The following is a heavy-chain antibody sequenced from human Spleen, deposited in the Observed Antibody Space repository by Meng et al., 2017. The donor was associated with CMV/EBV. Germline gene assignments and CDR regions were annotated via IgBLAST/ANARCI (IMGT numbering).Heavy chain of an antibody. CDR3: ARLGVGDLGVGAAFSYYYGMDV. V-gene: IGHV5-51*01. D-gene: IGHD1-26*01. CDR1: GYSFTSYW. Sequence: GESLKISCKGSGYSFTSYWIGWVRQLPGKGLEWMGIIYPGDFNTKYSPSFQGQVTISADKSISTAYLQWSSLKASDTAIYYCARLGVGDLGVGAAFSYYYGMDVWGQGTTVTVSS. J-gene: IGHJ6*02. CDR2: IYPGDFNT.